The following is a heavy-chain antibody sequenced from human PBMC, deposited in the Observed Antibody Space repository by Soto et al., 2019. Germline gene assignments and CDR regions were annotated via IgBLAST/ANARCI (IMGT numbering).Heavy chain of an antibody. CDR2: INPNSGGT. D-gene: IGHD1-26*01. CDR3: AVAESQGWLVGAHDAFDI. J-gene: IGHJ3*02. CDR1: GYTFTGYY. Sequence: GASVKVSCKASGYTFTGYYMHWVRQAPGQGLEWMGWINPNSGGTNYAQKFQGWVTMTRDTSISTAYMELSRPRSDDTAVYYCAVAESQGWLVGAHDAFDIWGQGTMVTVSS. V-gene: IGHV1-2*04.